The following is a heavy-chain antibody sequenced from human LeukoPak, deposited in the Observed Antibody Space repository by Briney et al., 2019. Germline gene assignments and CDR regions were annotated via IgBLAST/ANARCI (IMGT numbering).Heavy chain of an antibody. J-gene: IGHJ6*03. D-gene: IGHD5-18*01. Sequence: ASVKVSCKASGYTFTSYDINWVRQAAGQGLEWMGWMNPNSGNTGYAQKFQGRVTMTRNSSISTAYMELSSLRSEDTAVYYCARGGHSYGHNYYYYYMDVWGKGATVTVSS. V-gene: IGHV1-8*01. CDR1: GYTFTSYD. CDR2: MNPNSGNT. CDR3: ARGGHSYGHNYYYYYMDV.